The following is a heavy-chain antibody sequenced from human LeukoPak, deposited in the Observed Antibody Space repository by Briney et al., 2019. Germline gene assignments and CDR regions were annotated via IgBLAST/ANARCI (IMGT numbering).Heavy chain of an antibody. CDR3: ARVIAARPGDYFDY. J-gene: IGHJ4*02. CDR2: IKEDGSEK. Sequence: GGSQRLSCAASGFTFSTSWMSWVRQAPGKGLEWVANIKEDGSEKYYVDSVKGRFIISKDNAKNSVYLQMNSLRVEDTAVYYCARVIAARPGDYFDYWGQGSLVTVSS. V-gene: IGHV3-7*01. D-gene: IGHD6-6*01. CDR1: GFTFSTSW.